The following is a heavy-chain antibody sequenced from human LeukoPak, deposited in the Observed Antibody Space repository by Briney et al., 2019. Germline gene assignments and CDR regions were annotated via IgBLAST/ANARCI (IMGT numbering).Heavy chain of an antibody. V-gene: IGHV3-21*01. Sequence: PGGSLRLFCAASGFTFSSYSMNWVRQAPGKGLEWVSSISSSSSYIYYADSVKGRFTISRDNAKSSLYLQMNSLRAEDTAVYYCARDRSDSSGYYYVVAAYYFDYWGQGTLVTVSS. CDR2: ISSSSSYI. D-gene: IGHD3-22*01. CDR1: GFTFSSYS. J-gene: IGHJ4*02. CDR3: ARDRSDSSGYYYVVAAYYFDY.